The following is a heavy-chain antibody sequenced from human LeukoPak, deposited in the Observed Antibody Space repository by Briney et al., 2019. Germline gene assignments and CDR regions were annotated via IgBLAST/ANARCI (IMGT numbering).Heavy chain of an antibody. CDR2: INPNTGGT. CDR3: ARSPDILTGENFDY. Sequence: ASVKVSCQASGYIFSTYSIMWVRQAPGQGLEWMGWINPNTGGTNYAQKFQDRVTMTRDTSISTDYMELSRLRSDDTAVYYCARSPDILTGENFDYWGQGTLVTVSS. CDR1: GYIFSTYS. D-gene: IGHD3-9*01. J-gene: IGHJ4*02. V-gene: IGHV1-2*02.